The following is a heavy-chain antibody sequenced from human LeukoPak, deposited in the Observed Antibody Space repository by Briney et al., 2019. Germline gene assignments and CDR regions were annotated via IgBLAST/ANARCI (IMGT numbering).Heavy chain of an antibody. D-gene: IGHD2-2*01. J-gene: IGHJ5*01. CDR3: AKNGKYQLLGSWCDS. V-gene: IGHV3-23*01. Sequence: GGSLRLSCAASGFTFSSYAMSWVRQAPGKGLEWVSAISGSGATTYYADSVEGRFTISRDNSKNTLYLQMDSLRGDDTAVYYCAKNGKYQLLGSWCDSWGQGTLVTVSS. CDR2: ISGSGATT. CDR1: GFTFSSYA.